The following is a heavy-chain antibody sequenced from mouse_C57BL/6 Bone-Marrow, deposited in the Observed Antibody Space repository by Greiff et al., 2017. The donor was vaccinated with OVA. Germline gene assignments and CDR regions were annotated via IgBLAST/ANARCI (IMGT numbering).Heavy chain of an antibody. Sequence: EVKVVESGGGLVKPGGSLKLSCAASGFTFSSYAMSWVRQTPEKRLEWVATISDGGSYTYYPDNVKGRFTISRDNAKNNLYLQMSHLKSEDTAMYYCARDHGHWYFDVWGTGTTVTVSS. CDR1: GFTFSSYA. J-gene: IGHJ1*03. D-gene: IGHD1-1*01. CDR2: ISDGGSYT. V-gene: IGHV5-4*01. CDR3: ARDHGHWYFDV.